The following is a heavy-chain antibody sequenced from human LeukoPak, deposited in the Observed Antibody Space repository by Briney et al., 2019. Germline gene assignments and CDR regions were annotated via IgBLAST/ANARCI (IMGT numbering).Heavy chain of an antibody. V-gene: IGHV4-61*08. Sequence: PSQTLSLTCTVSGGSISSGDYYWSWIRQPPGKGLEWIGYIYYSGSTNYNPSLKSRVTISVDTSKNQFSLKLSSVTAADTAVYYCARDGSIVGATTDSYYYYYMDVWGKGTTATVSS. CDR1: GGSISSGDYY. CDR3: ARDGSIVGATTDSYYYYYMDV. D-gene: IGHD1-26*01. J-gene: IGHJ6*03. CDR2: IYYSGST.